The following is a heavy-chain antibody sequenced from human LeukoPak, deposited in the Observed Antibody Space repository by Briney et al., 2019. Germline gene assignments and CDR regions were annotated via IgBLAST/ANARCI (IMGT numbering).Heavy chain of an antibody. CDR1: GFTFSSYE. Sequence: GGSLRLSCAASGFTFSSYEMNWVRQAPGKGLEWVSYMSSSGTTIYYGDSVKGRFTISRDNARNSLFLSMSSLRAEDTAVYYCARSILVGATGAFDIWGQGTMVTVS. D-gene: IGHD1-26*01. CDR3: ARSILVGATGAFDI. J-gene: IGHJ3*02. CDR2: MSSSGTTI. V-gene: IGHV3-48*03.